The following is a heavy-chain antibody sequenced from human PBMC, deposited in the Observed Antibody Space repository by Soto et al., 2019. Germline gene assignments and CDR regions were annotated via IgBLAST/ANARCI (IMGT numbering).Heavy chain of an antibody. CDR2: ISADNGHT. V-gene: IGHV1-18*01. J-gene: IGHJ5*02. CDR1: GYTFSNYG. Sequence: QVQLVQSGAEVKKPGASVRVSCKTSGYTFSNYGISWVRQAPGQGLEWMGWISADNGHTNFTQKLQGRVTMTTDTSTSTADMELRSLRSDDTAVYYCARDDRRAMAGDNWFDPWGQGTLVTVSS. D-gene: IGHD6-19*01. CDR3: ARDDRRAMAGDNWFDP.